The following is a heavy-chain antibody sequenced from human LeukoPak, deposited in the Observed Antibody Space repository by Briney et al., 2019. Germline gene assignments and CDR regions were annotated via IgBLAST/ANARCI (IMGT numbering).Heavy chain of an antibody. V-gene: IGHV3-74*01. CDR2: INSDGSIT. CDR3: ARDHFFTMDV. J-gene: IGHJ6*02. CDR1: GFTFTTYW. Sequence: PGGSLRLSCAASGFTFTTYWMHWVRQAPGKGLVWVSHINSDGSITSYADSVKGRFTISRDNAKNTLYLQMNSLRAEDTAVYYCARDHFFTMDVWGQGITVTVSS.